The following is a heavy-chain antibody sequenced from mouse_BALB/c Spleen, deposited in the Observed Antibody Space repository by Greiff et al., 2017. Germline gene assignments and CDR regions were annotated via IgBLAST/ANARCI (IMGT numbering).Heavy chain of an antibody. CDR3: AGGYGWFAY. Sequence: EVKLEESGGGLVQPGGSRKLSCAASGFTFSSFGMHWVRQAPEKGLEWVAYISSGSSTIYYADTVKGRFTISRDNPKNTLFLQMTSLRSEDTAMYYCAGGYGWFAYWGQGTLVTVSA. CDR1: GFTFSSFG. D-gene: IGHD2-2*01. V-gene: IGHV5-17*02. J-gene: IGHJ3*01. CDR2: ISSGSSTI.